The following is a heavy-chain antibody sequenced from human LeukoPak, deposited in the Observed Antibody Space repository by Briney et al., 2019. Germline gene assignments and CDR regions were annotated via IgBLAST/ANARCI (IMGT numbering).Heavy chain of an antibody. D-gene: IGHD4-17*01. J-gene: IGHJ4*02. CDR1: GYTFTNYH. Sequence: ASVKVSCKASGYTFTNYHMNWVRQAPGQGLEWMGIINPSGGSTTNAQKFQGRVIMTRDMSTSTVYMELSSLRSEDTAVYYCARASDGDYGDYAGNFDYWGQGTLVTVSS. CDR3: ARASDGDYGDYAGNFDY. CDR2: INPSGGST. V-gene: IGHV1-46*01.